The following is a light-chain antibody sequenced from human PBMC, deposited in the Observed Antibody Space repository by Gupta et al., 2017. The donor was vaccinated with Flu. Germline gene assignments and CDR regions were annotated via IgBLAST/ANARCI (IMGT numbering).Light chain of an antibody. Sequence: QSVLTQPPSVSAAPGQMVTIHCSGSSSNIGNNYVSWYQQLPGTAPKLLIYENNKRPSGIPDRFSGSKSGTSATLGITGLQTGDEADYYCGTWDSSLSVVFGTGTKVTVL. CDR1: SSNIGNNY. CDR2: ENN. V-gene: IGLV1-51*02. CDR3: GTWDSSLSVV. J-gene: IGLJ1*01.